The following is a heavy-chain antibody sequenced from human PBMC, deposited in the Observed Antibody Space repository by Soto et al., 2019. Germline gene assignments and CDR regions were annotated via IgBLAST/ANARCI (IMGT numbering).Heavy chain of an antibody. CDR1: GGSISTSSSY. CDR2: IYYLGNT. Sequence: SETLSLTCTVSGGSISTSSSYWGWIRQPPGKGLEWLGSIYYLGNTYYNPSLGGRVSISVDTSKNQFSLKLSSATAADTAVYYCARDQPCSGGSCYKRLRSDGAFDIWGQGTMVTVSS. CDR3: ARDQPCSGGSCYKRLRSDGAFDI. J-gene: IGHJ3*02. V-gene: IGHV4-39*07. D-gene: IGHD2-15*01.